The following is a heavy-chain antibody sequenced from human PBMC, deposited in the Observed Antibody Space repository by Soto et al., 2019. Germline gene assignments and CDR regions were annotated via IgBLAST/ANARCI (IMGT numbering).Heavy chain of an antibody. D-gene: IGHD1-26*01. Sequence: QVQLVESGGGVVQPGRSLRLSCVASGFTFSSYGMHWVRQAPGKGLEWVAVISYDGSNKYYADSVKGRFTISRDNSKNTLYLQMNSLRAEDTAVYYCAKSGPNGAFDIWGQGTMVTVSS. CDR1: GFTFSSYG. CDR2: ISYDGSNK. CDR3: AKSGPNGAFDI. V-gene: IGHV3-30*18. J-gene: IGHJ3*02.